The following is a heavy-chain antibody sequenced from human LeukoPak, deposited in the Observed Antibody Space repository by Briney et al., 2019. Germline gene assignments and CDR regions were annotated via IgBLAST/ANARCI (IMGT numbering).Heavy chain of an antibody. D-gene: IGHD1-14*01. Sequence: SETLSLTCAVSGYSISSGYYWGWIRQPPGKGPEWIGSIYHSWSTYHNPSLKSRVTISVDASKNQFSLKLSSVTAADTAVYYCARHPTTAGRSYYYYYMDVWGKGTTVTVSS. CDR3: ARHPTTAGRSYYYYYMDV. CDR1: GYSISSGYY. V-gene: IGHV4-38-2*01. J-gene: IGHJ6*03. CDR2: IYHSWST.